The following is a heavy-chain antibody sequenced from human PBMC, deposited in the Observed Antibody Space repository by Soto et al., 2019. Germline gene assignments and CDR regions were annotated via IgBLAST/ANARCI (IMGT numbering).Heavy chain of an antibody. Sequence: QVQLQESGPGLVKPSQTLSLTCTVSGGSISSRGHYWTWIRQHPGKGLDWIGYIYHSGSTYYNPSLKSRVTISIDTSNNHFSLRLNSVTAADTAVYYCARQGILTGYSIDNWGQGTLVTVSS. J-gene: IGHJ4*02. D-gene: IGHD3-9*01. V-gene: IGHV4-31*03. CDR1: GGSISSRGHY. CDR2: IYHSGST. CDR3: ARQGILTGYSIDN.